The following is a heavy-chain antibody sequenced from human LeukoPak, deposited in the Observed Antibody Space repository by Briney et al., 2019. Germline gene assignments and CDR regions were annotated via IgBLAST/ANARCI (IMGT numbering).Heavy chain of an antibody. V-gene: IGHV4-31*03. J-gene: IGHJ4*02. CDR1: GGSISSGGYY. CDR2: IYYSGST. CDR3: ATERTGYDFIF. D-gene: IGHD5-12*01. Sequence: SETLSLTCTVSGGSISSGGYYWSWIRQHPGKGLEWIGYIYYSGSTYYNPSLKSRVTISVDTSKNQFSLKLSSVTAADTAVYYCATERTGYDFIFWGQGTLVTASS.